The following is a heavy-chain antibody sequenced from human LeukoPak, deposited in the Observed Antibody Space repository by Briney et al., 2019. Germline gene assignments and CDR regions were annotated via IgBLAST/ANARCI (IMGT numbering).Heavy chain of an antibody. J-gene: IGHJ3*01. D-gene: IGHD3-22*01. V-gene: IGHV5-51*01. CDR3: ARQGAGSSHYDDTGLPRGAYDV. Sequence: GQSLTISCKVSGYRFTTYWIAWVRQMPGRGLEWMGVIYPGDSEARYSPSFRGQVVISVDKSINTAYLHWTSLKSSDTAVYFCARQGAGSSHYDDTGLPRGAYDVWGRGTMVTVSS. CDR2: IYPGDSEA. CDR1: GYRFTTYW.